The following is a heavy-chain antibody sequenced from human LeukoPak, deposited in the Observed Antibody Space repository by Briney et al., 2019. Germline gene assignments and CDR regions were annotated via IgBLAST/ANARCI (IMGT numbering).Heavy chain of an antibody. CDR3: ARQLYDFWSGYSSWFDP. CDR1: GYSISSGYY. Sequence: SETLSLTCAVSGYSISSGYYWGWIRQPPGKGLEWIGSIYHSGSTYYNPSLKSRVTISVDTSKNQFSLKLSSVTAADTAVYYCARQLYDFWSGYSSWFDPWGQGALVTVSS. J-gene: IGHJ5*02. V-gene: IGHV4-38-2*01. D-gene: IGHD3-3*01. CDR2: IYHSGST.